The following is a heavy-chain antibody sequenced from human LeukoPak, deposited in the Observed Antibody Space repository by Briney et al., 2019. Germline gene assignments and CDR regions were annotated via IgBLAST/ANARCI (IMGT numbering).Heavy chain of an antibody. J-gene: IGHJ5*02. CDR2: ISPYNGNT. Sequence: GASVKVSCNASGYSFTSYSISWVRQAPGQGLEWVGSISPYNGNTNYAQKLQGRVTMTTDTSTSTAYMDLRSLRSDDTALYCCATSITLLRGVIISGDWFDPWGQGTLVTVSS. V-gene: IGHV1-18*01. CDR1: GYSFTSYS. D-gene: IGHD3-10*01. CDR3: ATSITLLRGVIISGDWFDP.